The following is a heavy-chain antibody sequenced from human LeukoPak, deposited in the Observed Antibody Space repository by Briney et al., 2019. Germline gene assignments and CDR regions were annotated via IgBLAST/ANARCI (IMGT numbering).Heavy chain of an antibody. CDR2: ISGSGGST. J-gene: IGHJ4*02. D-gene: IGHD1-1*01. CDR3: ARRPGLERYYFDY. Sequence: PGGSLRLSCAASGFTVSNNFMSWVRQAPGKGLQWVSTISGSGGSTYYADSVKGRFTISRDNSKNTLYLQMNSLRAEDTAVYYCARRPGLERYYFDYWGQGTLVTVSS. CDR1: GFTVSNNF. V-gene: IGHV3-23*01.